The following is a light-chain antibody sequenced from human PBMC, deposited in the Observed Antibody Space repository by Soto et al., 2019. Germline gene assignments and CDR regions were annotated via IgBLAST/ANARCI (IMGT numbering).Light chain of an antibody. J-gene: IGKJ4*01. V-gene: IGKV3-20*01. CDR3: QQFSSYPLT. CDR2: GAS. CDR1: QSAANNY. Sequence: EIVLTHSPGTLSLSPGERATLSCRASQSAANNYLAWYQQRPGQAPRLVIYGASSRATGIPDRFSGSGSGTDFTLTISRLEPEDFAVYYCQQFSSYPLTFGGGTKVDIK.